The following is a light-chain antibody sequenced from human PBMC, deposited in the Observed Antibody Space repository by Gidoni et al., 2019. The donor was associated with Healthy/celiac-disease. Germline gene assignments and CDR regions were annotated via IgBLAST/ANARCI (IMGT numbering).Light chain of an antibody. V-gene: IGLV1-40*01. CDR3: QSYDSSLSGWRV. CDR2: GNS. J-gene: IGLJ3*02. Sequence: QSVLTQPPSVSGAPGKRVTISCTGSSSNIGAGYDVHWYQQLPGTAPKLLIYGNSNRPSVVPDRCSGSKSGTSASLAITGLQAEDEADYYCQSYDSSLSGWRVFGGGTKLTVL. CDR1: SSNIGAGYD.